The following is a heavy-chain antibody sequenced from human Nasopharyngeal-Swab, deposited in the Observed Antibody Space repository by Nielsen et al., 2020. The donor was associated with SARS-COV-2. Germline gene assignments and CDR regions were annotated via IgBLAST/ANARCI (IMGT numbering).Heavy chain of an antibody. CDR1: GFIVSSNY. Sequence: GGSLRLSCAASGFIVSSNYMNWVRQAPGKGLEWVSTVYPGGSTYYADSVGGRFILSRDNSNLYLQMNNLRADDTAVYYCAREVRGYIDYWGQGTLVTVSS. CDR3: AREVRGYIDY. J-gene: IGHJ4*01. D-gene: IGHD4/OR15-4a*01. CDR2: VYPGGST. V-gene: IGHV3-53*01.